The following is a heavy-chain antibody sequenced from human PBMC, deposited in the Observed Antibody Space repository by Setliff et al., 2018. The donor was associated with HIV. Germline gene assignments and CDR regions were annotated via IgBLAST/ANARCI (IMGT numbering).Heavy chain of an antibody. V-gene: IGHV4-38-2*01. D-gene: IGHD2-2*01. Sequence: SETLSLTCGVSGYSMSSGYYWGWIRQPPGKGLEWIGNDYHTGSTYYNPSLKSRVTISVDTSKNQFSLKLSSVIAADTAVYYCARHAAGPDGPFDYWGQGTLVTVSS. J-gene: IGHJ4*02. CDR3: ARHAAGPDGPFDY. CDR1: GYSMSSGYY. CDR2: DYHTGST.